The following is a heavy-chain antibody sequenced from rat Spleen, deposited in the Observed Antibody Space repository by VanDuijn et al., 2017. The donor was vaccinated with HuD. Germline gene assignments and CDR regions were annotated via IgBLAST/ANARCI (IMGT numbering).Heavy chain of an antibody. V-gene: IGHV2-1*01. CDR2: IWGDGST. CDR1: GFSLISHS. CDR3: ARNRYYDGSPHY. D-gene: IGHD1-12*02. J-gene: IGHJ2*01. Sequence: QVQLKESGPGLVQSSQTLSLICTVSGFSLISHSVHWVRQPPGKGLEWMGGIWGDGSTDYNSALKSRLSISRDTSKNQVFLKMNSLQTDDTAIYFCARNRYYDGSPHYWGQGVMVTVSS.